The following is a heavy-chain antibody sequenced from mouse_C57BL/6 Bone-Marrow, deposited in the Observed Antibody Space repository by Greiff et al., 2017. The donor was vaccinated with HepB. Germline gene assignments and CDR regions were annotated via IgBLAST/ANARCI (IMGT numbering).Heavy chain of an antibody. CDR3: ARGGTMPLDY. D-gene: IGHD1-1*02. CDR2: IDPSDSET. Sequence: QVQLQQPGAELVRPGSSVMLSCKASGYTFTSYWMHWVKQRPIQGLEWIGNIDPSDSETHYNQKFKDKATLTVDKSSSTAYMQLSSLTSEDSAVYYCARGGTMPLDYWGQGTTLTVSS. V-gene: IGHV1-52*01. CDR1: GYTFTSYW. J-gene: IGHJ2*01.